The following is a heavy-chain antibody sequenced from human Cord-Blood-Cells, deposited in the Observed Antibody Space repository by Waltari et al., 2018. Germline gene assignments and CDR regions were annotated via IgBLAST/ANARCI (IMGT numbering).Heavy chain of an antibody. CDR1: GYTFTSYG. J-gene: IGHJ4*02. CDR2: ISAYNGNT. CDR3: ARERDSSGWYYFDY. D-gene: IGHD6-19*01. Sequence: QVQLVQSGAEVKKPGASVKVSCKASGYTFTSYGISWVRQAPGQGLEWMGWISAYNGNTNYAQKLQGRVTMTTDTATSKADMELRSLRADDTAVYYWARERDSSGWYYFDYWGQGTLVTVSS. V-gene: IGHV1-18*01.